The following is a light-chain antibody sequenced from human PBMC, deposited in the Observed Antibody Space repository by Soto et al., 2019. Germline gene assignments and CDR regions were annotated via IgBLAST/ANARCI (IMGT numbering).Light chain of an antibody. CDR1: SSDVGSYNL. CDR3: CSYAGSSPVV. V-gene: IGLV2-23*02. Sequence: QSVLTQPASVSGSPGQSITISCTGTSSDVGSYNLVSWYQQHPGKAPKLMIYEVSKRPSGVSNRFSGSKSGNTASLTISGLQAEDEADYYCCSYAGSSPVVFGGVTKVTVL. CDR2: EVS. J-gene: IGLJ2*01.